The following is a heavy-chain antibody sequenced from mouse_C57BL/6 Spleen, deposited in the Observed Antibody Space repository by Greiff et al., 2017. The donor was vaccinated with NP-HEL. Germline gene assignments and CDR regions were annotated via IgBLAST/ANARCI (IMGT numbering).Heavy chain of an antibody. CDR1: GFTFSDYY. J-gene: IGHJ2*01. Sequence: EVKLVESEGGLVQPGSSMKLSCTASGFTFSDYYMAWVRQVPEKGLEWVANINYDGSSTYYLDSLKSRFIISRDNAKNILYLQMSSLKSEDTATYYCARDNYGSSYHSYFDYWGQGTTLTVSS. D-gene: IGHD1-1*01. V-gene: IGHV5-16*01. CDR2: INYDGSST. CDR3: ARDNYGSSYHSYFDY.